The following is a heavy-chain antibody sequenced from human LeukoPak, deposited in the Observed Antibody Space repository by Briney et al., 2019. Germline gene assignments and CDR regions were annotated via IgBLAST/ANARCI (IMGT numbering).Heavy chain of an antibody. CDR2: IKQDGSEK. Sequence: PGGSLRLSCAASGFTFSSYWMSWVRQAPGKGLEWVANIKQDGSEKYYVDSVKGRFTISRDNTKNSLYLQMNSLRAEDTALYYCARDRSGWYYFDYWGQGTLVTVSS. J-gene: IGHJ4*02. V-gene: IGHV3-7*03. D-gene: IGHD6-19*01. CDR1: GFTFSSYW. CDR3: ARDRSGWYYFDY.